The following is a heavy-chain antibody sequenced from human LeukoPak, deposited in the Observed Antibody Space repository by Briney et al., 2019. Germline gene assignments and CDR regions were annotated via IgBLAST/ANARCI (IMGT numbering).Heavy chain of an antibody. D-gene: IGHD3-10*01. CDR2: IYTSGST. CDR3: ARDRGQEWFDP. Sequence: SETLSLTCAVYGGSFSGYYWNWIRQPAGKGLEWIGRIYTSGSTNYNPSLKSRVTMSVDTSKKQFSLKLSSVTAADTAVYYCARDRGQEWFDPWGQGTLVTVSS. V-gene: IGHV4-4*07. J-gene: IGHJ5*02. CDR1: GGSFSGYY.